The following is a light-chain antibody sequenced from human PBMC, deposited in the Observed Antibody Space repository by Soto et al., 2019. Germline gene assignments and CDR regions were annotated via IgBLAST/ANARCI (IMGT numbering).Light chain of an antibody. J-gene: IGKJ1*01. CDR3: QQYCTSPRT. CDR2: GVS. CDR1: QSVRSSY. Sequence: EIVLTQSPGTLSLSPGERATLSCRASQSVRSSYLAWYQQKLGQAPRLLIYGVSNRATGIPARFSGSGSGTYFTLTISRLQSEDFAVYYCQQYCTSPRTFGQGTKVEIK. V-gene: IGKV3-20*01.